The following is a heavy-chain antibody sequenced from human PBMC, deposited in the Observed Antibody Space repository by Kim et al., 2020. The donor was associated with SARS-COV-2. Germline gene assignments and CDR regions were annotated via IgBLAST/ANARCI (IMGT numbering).Heavy chain of an antibody. Sequence: ASVKVSCKASGYTFTSYDINWVRQATRQGLEWMGWMNPNSGNTGYAQKFQGRVTMTRNTSISTAYMELSSLRSEDTAVYYCARGRGVTMVRGGRWFDPWGQGTLVTVSS. D-gene: IGHD3-10*01. CDR3: ARGRGVTMVRGGRWFDP. J-gene: IGHJ5*02. CDR2: MNPNSGNT. CDR1: GYTFTSYD. V-gene: IGHV1-8*01.